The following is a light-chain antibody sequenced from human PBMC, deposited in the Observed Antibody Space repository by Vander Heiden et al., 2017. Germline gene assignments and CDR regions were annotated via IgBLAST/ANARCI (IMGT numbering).Light chain of an antibody. CDR1: QSISSY. CDR3: QQSDSTPYT. V-gene: IGKV1-39*01. Sequence: DIQMTQPPSSLSASVGDRVTITCRASQSISSYLNWYQQKPGKAPKLLIYAETSLQSGVPSKFRGRGSGTDFTLTISSLQPEDFASYYCQQSDSTPYTFGQGTKLEIK. J-gene: IGKJ2*01. CDR2: AET.